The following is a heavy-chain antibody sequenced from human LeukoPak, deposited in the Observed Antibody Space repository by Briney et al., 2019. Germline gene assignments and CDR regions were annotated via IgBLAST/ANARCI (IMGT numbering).Heavy chain of an antibody. CDR1: GFTFSSYW. V-gene: IGHV3-74*01. CDR3: ARDRGYTQDY. D-gene: IGHD5-12*01. J-gene: IGHJ4*02. CDR2: INTDGSST. Sequence: SGGSLRLSCAASGFTFSSYWMHWVRQAPGKGLVWVSHINTDGSSTTYADSVKGRFTTSRDNAKNTLYLQMNSLRAEDTAVYYCARDRGYTQDYWGQGTLVTVSS.